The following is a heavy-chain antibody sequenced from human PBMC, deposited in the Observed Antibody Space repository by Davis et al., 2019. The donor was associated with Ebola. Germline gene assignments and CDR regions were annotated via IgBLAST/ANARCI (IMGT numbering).Heavy chain of an antibody. J-gene: IGHJ3*02. Sequence: GESLKISCAASGFTFSSYSMNWVRQAPGKGLEWVSSISSSSSYIYYADSVKGRFTISRDNSKNTLYLQMNSLRAEDTAVYYCASSFRHTDAFDIWGQGTMVTVSS. D-gene: IGHD2-2*01. CDR2: ISSSSSYI. V-gene: IGHV3-21*01. CDR3: ASSFRHTDAFDI. CDR1: GFTFSSYS.